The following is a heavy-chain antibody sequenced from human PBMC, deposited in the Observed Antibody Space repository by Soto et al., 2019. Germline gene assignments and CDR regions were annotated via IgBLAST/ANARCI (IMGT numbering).Heavy chain of an antibody. Sequence: QVQLQESGPGLVKPSETLSLTCTVSGGSISSYYWSWIRQPPGKGLEWIGYIYYSGSTNYNPSLKMRVTISVYTSKNQFSLKLNSMTAADTAVYYCARHNDGSGSTYFDYWGQGTLVTVSS. D-gene: IGHD3-10*01. CDR2: IYYSGST. J-gene: IGHJ4*02. CDR3: ARHNDGSGSTYFDY. V-gene: IGHV4-59*08. CDR1: GGSISSYY.